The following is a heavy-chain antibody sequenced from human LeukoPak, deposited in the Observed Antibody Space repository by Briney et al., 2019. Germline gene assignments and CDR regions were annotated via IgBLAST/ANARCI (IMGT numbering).Heavy chain of an antibody. V-gene: IGHV1-69*04. CDR3: ARAGPSAAAINY. CDR2: IIPILGIA. CDR1: GGTFSSYA. J-gene: IGHJ4*02. D-gene: IGHD6-13*01. Sequence: ASVKVSCKASGGTFSSYAISWVRQAPGQGLEWMGRIIPILGIANYAQKFQGRVTITADKSTSTAYMELSSLRSEDTAVYYCARAGPSAAAINYWGQGTLVTVSS.